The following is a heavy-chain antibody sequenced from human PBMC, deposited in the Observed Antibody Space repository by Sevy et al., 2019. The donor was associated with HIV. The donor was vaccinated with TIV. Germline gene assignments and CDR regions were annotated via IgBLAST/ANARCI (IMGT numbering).Heavy chain of an antibody. D-gene: IGHD5-18*01. CDR2: INPNSGGT. Sequence: ASVKVSCKASGYTFTGYYMHWVRQAPGQGLEWMGWINPNSGGTNYAQKFQGRVTMTRDTSISTAYMELSRLGSDDTAVYYCAYVVDTAMVSPFGYWGQGTLVTVSS. CDR3: AYVVDTAMVSPFGY. J-gene: IGHJ4*02. CDR1: GYTFTGYY. V-gene: IGHV1-2*02.